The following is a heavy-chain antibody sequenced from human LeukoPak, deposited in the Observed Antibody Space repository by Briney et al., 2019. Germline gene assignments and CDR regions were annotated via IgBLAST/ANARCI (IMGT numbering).Heavy chain of an antibody. J-gene: IGHJ4*02. CDR1: GGSISSSSYY. V-gene: IGHV4-39*01. CDR2: IYYSGST. CDR3: ARHKAYCTNGVCPGAFDY. D-gene: IGHD2-8*01. Sequence: SETLSLTCTVSGGSISSSSYYWGWIRQPPGKGLEWIGSIYYSGSTYYNPSLKSRVTISVDTSKNQFSLKLSSVTAADTAVYYCARHKAYCTNGVCPGAFDYWGQGTLVTVSS.